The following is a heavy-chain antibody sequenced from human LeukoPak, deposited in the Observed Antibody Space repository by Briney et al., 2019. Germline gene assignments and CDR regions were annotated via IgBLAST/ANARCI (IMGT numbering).Heavy chain of an antibody. J-gene: IGHJ4*02. Sequence: GGSLRLFCAASGFTVSNNYMSWVRQAPGKALEWVSVISSGCSTYYTDSVKGRFTISRENSKNPLYLQMNSLSAADTAVYYCSRYGGFYFFDSWGQGTLVTVSS. CDR1: GFTVSNNY. D-gene: IGHD4-23*01. CDR2: ISSGCST. V-gene: IGHV3-66*01. CDR3: SRYGGFYFFDS.